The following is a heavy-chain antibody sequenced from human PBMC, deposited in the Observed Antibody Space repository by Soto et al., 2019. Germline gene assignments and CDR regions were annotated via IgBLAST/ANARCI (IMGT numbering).Heavy chain of an antibody. CDR3: ARAQTPTDSDY. J-gene: IGHJ4*01. V-gene: IGHV1-18*01. Sequence: QVQLVQSGAEVKKPGASVKVSCKASGYAFTNYGISWVRQAPVQGLEWMGWFNAYNGNTKYAQKFQGRVTMTTDTSTSTANKELRSLRTDDTAVYYCARAQTPTDSDYWGHGTLVTVSS. CDR1: GYAFTNYG. CDR2: FNAYNGNT.